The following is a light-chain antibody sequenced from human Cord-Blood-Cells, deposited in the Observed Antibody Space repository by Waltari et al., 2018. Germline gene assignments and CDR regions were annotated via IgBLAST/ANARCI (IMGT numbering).Light chain of an antibody. Sequence: EIVMTQSPATLSVSPGDRATLSGRASQSVSSNLAWYQQKPGQAPRLLIYGASTRATGIPARFSGSGSGTEFTLTISSLQSEDFAVYYCQQYNNWPPVTFGPGTKVDIK. CDR3: QQYNNWPPVT. CDR1: QSVSSN. CDR2: GAS. V-gene: IGKV3-15*01. J-gene: IGKJ3*01.